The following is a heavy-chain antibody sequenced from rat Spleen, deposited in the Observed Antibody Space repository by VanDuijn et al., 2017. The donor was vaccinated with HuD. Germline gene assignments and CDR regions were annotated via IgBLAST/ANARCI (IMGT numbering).Heavy chain of an antibody. CDR3: ARESLDDWYFDF. V-gene: IGHV2-30*01. J-gene: IGHJ1*01. Sequence: QVQLKESGPGLVQPSQTLSLTCSVSGFSLSKYNVHWVRQPIGIGLKWMGVAWTGGLTDYNSTLKSRLSITRDTSRSQVFLKMSSLQFEDIATYYGARESLDDWYFDFWGPGTVVTVSS. D-gene: IGHD4-2*01. CDR1: GFSLSKYN. CDR2: AWTGGLT.